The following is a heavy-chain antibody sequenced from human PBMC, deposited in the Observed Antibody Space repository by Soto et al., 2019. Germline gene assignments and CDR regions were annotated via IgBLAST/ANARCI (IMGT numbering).Heavy chain of an antibody. V-gene: IGHV3-21*06. Sequence: GGFLRLSCAASGFPFISYTMTWVRQAPGKGLEWVSSISSAGSYIYYADSGKGRFTISRDNAKNSLYLQMNSLRVEDTAVYHCAAEIVGASNNYFDPWGQGTPVTVSS. CDR2: ISSAGSYI. D-gene: IGHD1-26*01. J-gene: IGHJ5*02. CDR3: AAEIVGASNNYFDP. CDR1: GFPFISYT.